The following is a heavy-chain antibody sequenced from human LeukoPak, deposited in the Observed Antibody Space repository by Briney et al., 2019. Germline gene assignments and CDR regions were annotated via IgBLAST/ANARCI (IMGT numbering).Heavy chain of an antibody. CDR2: ISSSSSYI. CDR3: ARDPDYYDSSGYYVKVNTVFDY. V-gene: IGHV3-21*01. CDR1: GFTFSSYS. Sequence: GGSLRLSCAASGFTFSSYSMNWVRQAPGKGLEWVSSISSSSSYIYYADSVKGRFTISRDNAKNSLYLQMNSLRAEDTAVYYCARDPDYYDSSGYYVKVNTVFDYWGQGTLVTVSS. J-gene: IGHJ4*02. D-gene: IGHD3-22*01.